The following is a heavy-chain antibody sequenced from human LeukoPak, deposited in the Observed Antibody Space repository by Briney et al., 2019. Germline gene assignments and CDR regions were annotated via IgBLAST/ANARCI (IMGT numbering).Heavy chain of an antibody. CDR3: ARAKPGYSGYGQY. Sequence: GGSLRLSCAASGFTFSSYSMNWVRQAPGKGMEWVLTISSSRSYINYGDSGKGRLTMSRDKGKNSLYLQMNSLRAEDTAVYYCARAKPGYSGYGQYWGQGTLVTVSS. D-gene: IGHD5-12*01. CDR2: ISSSRSYI. CDR1: GFTFSSYS. J-gene: IGHJ4*02. V-gene: IGHV3-21*01.